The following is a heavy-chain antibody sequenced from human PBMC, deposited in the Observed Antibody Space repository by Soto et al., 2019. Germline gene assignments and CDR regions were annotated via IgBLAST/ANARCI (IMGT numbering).Heavy chain of an antibody. CDR2: ISSSSSTI. V-gene: IGHV3-48*02. CDR3: ARGESRLTTVTSSTHYYYYYYGMDV. Sequence: GSLRLSCAASGFTFSSDSMNWVRQAPGKGLEWVSYISSSSSTIYYADSVKGRFTISRDNAKNSLYLQMNSLRDEDTAVYYCARGESRLTTVTSSTHYYYYYYGMDVWGQGTTNTVSS. D-gene: IGHD4-4*01. J-gene: IGHJ6*02. CDR1: GFTFSSDS.